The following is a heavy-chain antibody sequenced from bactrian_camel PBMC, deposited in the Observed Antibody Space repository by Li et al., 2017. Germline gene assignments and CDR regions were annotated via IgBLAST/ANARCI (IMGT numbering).Heavy chain of an antibody. CDR3: AAEGRPSLAVGTCTTIGPAAN. D-gene: IGHD1*01. CDR1: GYTGSNYC. CDR2: LDSDGAT. J-gene: IGHJ4*01. V-gene: IGHV3S53*01. Sequence: VQLVESGGGSVQAGGSLRLSCAGSGYTGSNYCMGWFRQAPGKEREAVATLDSDGATTYTDPVKGRFTISKDNALNILYLQMNSLRPEDTAVYYCAAEGRPSLAVGTCTTIGPAANWGQGTQVTVS.